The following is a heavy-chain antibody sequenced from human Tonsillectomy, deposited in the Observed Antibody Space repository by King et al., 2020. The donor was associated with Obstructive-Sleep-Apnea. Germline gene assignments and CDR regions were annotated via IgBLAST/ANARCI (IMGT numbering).Heavy chain of an antibody. D-gene: IGHD6-19*01. J-gene: IGHJ1*01. V-gene: IGHV3-30*18. CDR2: ISYDGSNK. CDR3: AKSEGSSGDEVEYFQH. Sequence: QVQLVESGGGVVQPGRSLRLSCAASGFTFSSYGMHWVRQAPGKGLEWVAVISYDGSNKYYADSVKGRFTISRDNSKNTLYLQMNSLRAEDTAVYYCAKSEGSSGDEVEYFQHWGQGTLVTVSS. CDR1: GFTFSSYG.